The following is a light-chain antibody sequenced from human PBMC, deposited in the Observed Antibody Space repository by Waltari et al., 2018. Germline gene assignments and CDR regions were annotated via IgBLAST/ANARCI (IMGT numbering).Light chain of an antibody. J-gene: IGLJ2*01. CDR1: GSDIGGNKY. CDR2: DVT. CDR3: SSYATTRVI. V-gene: IGLV2-14*03. Sequence: QSALTQPASVSGTPGQSITISCSGTGSDIGGNKYVSWYQQHPGEAPKVITYDVTSRPSGVSDRFSGSKSGNTAFLTISGLQAEDEADYYCSSYATTRVIFGGGTKVTVL.